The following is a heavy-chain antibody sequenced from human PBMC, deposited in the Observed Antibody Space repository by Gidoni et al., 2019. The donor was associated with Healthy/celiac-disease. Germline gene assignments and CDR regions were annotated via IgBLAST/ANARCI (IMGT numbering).Heavy chain of an antibody. D-gene: IGHD1-26*01. Sequence: EVQLVESGGGLVQPGRSLRLSCAASGFTFDDYAMHWVRQAPGKGLEVVSGISWNSGSIGYAESVKGRFTISRDNAKNSLYLQMNSLRAEETALYYCAKPSGGITNGAFDYWGQGTLVTVSS. CDR3: AKPSGGITNGAFDY. V-gene: IGHV3-9*01. J-gene: IGHJ4*02. CDR2: ISWNSGSI. CDR1: GFTFDDYA.